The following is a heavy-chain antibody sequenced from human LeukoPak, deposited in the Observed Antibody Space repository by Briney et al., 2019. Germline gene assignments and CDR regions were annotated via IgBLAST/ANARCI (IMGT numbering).Heavy chain of an antibody. J-gene: IGHJ4*02. V-gene: IGHV1-69*01. D-gene: IGHD5-12*01. CDR1: GGTFSSYA. CDR2: IIPIFGTA. Sequence: VKVSCKASGGTFSSYAISWVRQAPGQGLEWMGGIIPIFGTANYAQKFQGRVTITADESTSTAYMELSSLRSEDTAVYYCARGQWLRLLPGYFDHWGQGTLVTVSS. CDR3: ARGQWLRLLPGYFDH.